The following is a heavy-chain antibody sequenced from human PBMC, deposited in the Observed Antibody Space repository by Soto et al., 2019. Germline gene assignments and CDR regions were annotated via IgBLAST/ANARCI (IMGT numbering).Heavy chain of an antibody. V-gene: IGHV4-59*08. Sequence: SETLSLTCTVSGGSISSYYWSWIRQPPGKGLEWIGYIYYSGSTNYNPSLKSRVTISVDTSKNQFSLKLSSVTAADTAVYYCARVGRGWYGGFDYWGQGTLVTVS. J-gene: IGHJ4*02. CDR2: IYYSGST. CDR3: ARVGRGWYGGFDY. CDR1: GGSISSYY. D-gene: IGHD6-19*01.